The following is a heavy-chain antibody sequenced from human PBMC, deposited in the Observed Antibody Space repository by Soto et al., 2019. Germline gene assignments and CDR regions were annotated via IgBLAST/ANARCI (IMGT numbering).Heavy chain of an antibody. CDR2: ISAYNGNT. CDR3: ARDRPLGGATTRPSNWFDP. V-gene: IGHV1-18*01. Sequence: ASVKVSCKASGYTFTSYGISWVRQAPGQGLEWMGWISAYNGNTNYAQKFQGRVTMTTDTSTSTAYMELRSLRSDDTAVYYCARDRPLGGATTRPSNWFDPWGQGTLVTVSS. D-gene: IGHD1-26*01. J-gene: IGHJ5*02. CDR1: GYTFTSYG.